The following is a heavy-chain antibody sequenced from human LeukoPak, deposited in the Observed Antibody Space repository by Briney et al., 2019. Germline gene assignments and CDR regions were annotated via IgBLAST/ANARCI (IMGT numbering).Heavy chain of an antibody. V-gene: IGHV3-48*04. J-gene: IGHJ4*02. Sequence: GGSLRLSCAASGFTFNAFGMNWVRQAPGKGLEWVSYIGTTSGAIYYADSVKGRFTISRDNAKNSLYLQMNSLRAEDTALYYCAKGFRYSPNWCFDYWGQGTLVTVSS. D-gene: IGHD1-1*01. CDR1: GFTFNAFG. CDR2: IGTTSGAI. CDR3: AKGFRYSPNWCFDY.